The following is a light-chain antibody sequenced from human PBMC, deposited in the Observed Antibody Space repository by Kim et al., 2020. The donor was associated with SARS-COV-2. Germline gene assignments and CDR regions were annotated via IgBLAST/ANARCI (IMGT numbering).Light chain of an antibody. Sequence: SVSPGQTASITCAGDKLGDKYACWYQQKPGQSPLLVIYQDSKRPSGIPERFSGSNSGNTATLTISGTQAMDEADYYGQAWDSSTWVFGGGTQLTVL. J-gene: IGLJ3*02. CDR3: QAWDSSTWV. CDR1: KLGDKY. V-gene: IGLV3-1*01. CDR2: QDS.